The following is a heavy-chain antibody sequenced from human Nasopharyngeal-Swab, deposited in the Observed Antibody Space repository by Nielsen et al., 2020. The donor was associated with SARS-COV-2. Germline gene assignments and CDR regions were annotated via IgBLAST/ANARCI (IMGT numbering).Heavy chain of an antibody. Sequence: WVRQAPGQGLEWMGWISAYNGNTNYAQKLQGRVTMTTDTSTSTAYMELRSLRSDDTAVYYCARDFRSSGWHYYYYYGMDAWGQGTTVTVSS. D-gene: IGHD6-19*01. V-gene: IGHV1-18*01. J-gene: IGHJ6*02. CDR3: ARDFRSSGWHYYYYYGMDA. CDR2: ISAYNGNT.